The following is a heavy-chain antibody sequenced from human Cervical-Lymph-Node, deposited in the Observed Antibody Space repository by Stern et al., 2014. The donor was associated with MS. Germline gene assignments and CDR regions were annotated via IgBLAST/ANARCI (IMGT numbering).Heavy chain of an antibody. CDR3: ARTDHYEGRTFDF. Sequence: QVTLRESGPALVKPTQTLTLTCTFSGFSLDTGGMCVSWIRQPPVKALEWRAFIDWDGDNYYSTSLKARLSISRDTSKNQVVLRMTSMDPVDTGTYYCARTDHYEGRTFDFWGEGTMVFVSS. CDR1: GFSLDTGGMC. V-gene: IGHV2-70*01. J-gene: IGHJ3*01. D-gene: IGHD4-17*01. CDR2: IDWDGDN.